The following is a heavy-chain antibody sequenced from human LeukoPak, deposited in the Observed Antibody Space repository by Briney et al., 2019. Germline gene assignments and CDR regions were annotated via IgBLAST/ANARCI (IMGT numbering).Heavy chain of an antibody. V-gene: IGHV3-23*01. CDR1: GFTFTSYA. Sequence: RRSLRLSCRPSGFTFTSYATNWVRQAPGKGLEWVTTITSGGTTYYANSMKGRFTISRDNSKNTLWLQMDTLRTDDTAVYYCAGRDVSGEVGYFFDYWGQGTLVTVSS. CDR2: ITSGGTT. D-gene: IGHD5-24*01. CDR3: AGRDVSGEVGYFFDY. J-gene: IGHJ4*02.